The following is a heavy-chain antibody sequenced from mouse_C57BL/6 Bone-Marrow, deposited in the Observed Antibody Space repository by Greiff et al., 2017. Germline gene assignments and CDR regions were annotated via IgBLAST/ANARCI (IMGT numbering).Heavy chain of an antibody. V-gene: IGHV1-81*01. CDR2: IYPTSGNT. J-gene: IGHJ2*01. CDR1: GYTFTSYG. Sequence: VQLQQPGAELARPGASVKLSCKASGYTFTSYGISWVKQRTGQGLEWIGEIYPTSGNTYYNQKFKGKATLTADKSSSTAYMELRSLAAEDSAGYVCARTIGGYFDVWGQGTTLTVSS. CDR3: ARTIGGYFDV. D-gene: IGHD2-14*01.